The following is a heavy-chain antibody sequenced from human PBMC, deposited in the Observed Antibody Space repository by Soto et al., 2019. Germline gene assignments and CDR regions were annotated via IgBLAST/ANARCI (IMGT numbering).Heavy chain of an antibody. D-gene: IGHD1-26*01. V-gene: IGHV3-30*18. CDR1: GFTFSSYG. J-gene: IGHJ4*02. Sequence: QVQLVESGGGVVQPGRSLRLSCAASGFTFSSYGMHWVRQAPGKGLEWVAVISYDGSIKYYADSVKGRFTISRDNSKNTLYLQMNSLRAEDTAVYYCAKDVRVAGGSYFDYWGQGTLVTVSS. CDR3: AKDVRVAGGSYFDY. CDR2: ISYDGSIK.